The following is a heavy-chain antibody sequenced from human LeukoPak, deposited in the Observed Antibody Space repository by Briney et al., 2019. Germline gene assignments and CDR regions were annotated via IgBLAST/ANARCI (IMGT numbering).Heavy chain of an antibody. Sequence: SETLSLTCTVSGDSISSYYWGWVRDPPGKGLEWMGYVYYSGSTDYNPSLKSRVTILVDTSKNQFPLKLSSATSADTAVYYCARLTSGYYPYYFDHWGQGTLVTVSS. CDR1: GDSISSYY. D-gene: IGHD3-22*01. V-gene: IGHV4-59*01. CDR3: ARLTSGYYPYYFDH. CDR2: VYYSGST. J-gene: IGHJ4*02.